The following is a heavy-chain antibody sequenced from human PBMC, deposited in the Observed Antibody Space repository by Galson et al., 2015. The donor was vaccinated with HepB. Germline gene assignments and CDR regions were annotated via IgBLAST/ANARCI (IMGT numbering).Heavy chain of an antibody. J-gene: IGHJ3*02. CDR2: ISAYNGNT. CDR1: GYTSTSYG. CDR3: ARVGAARAPCKHDALDI. D-gene: IGHD2-15*01. Sequence: SVKVSCKASGYTSTSYGISWVRQAPGQGLEWMGWISAYNGNTNYAQKLQGRVTMTTDTSTSTAYMELRSLRSDDTAVYYCARVGAARAPCKHDALDIWGQWRMVTASS. V-gene: IGHV1-18*01.